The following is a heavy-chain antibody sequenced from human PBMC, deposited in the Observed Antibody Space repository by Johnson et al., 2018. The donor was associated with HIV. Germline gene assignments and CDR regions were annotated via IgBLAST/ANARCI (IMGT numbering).Heavy chain of an antibody. D-gene: IGHD1-26*01. CDR1: GFTFSSYA. V-gene: IGHV3-33*08. Sequence: QVQLVESGGGVVQPGRSLRLSCAASGFTFSSYAMHWVRQAPGKGLEWVAVIWYDGSNKYYADSVKGRFTISRDNSKNTLYLQMNSLRAEDTAVYYCAKSGYSGSYDRMGAFDIWGQGTMVTVSS. CDR2: IWYDGSNK. CDR3: AKSGYSGSYDRMGAFDI. J-gene: IGHJ3*02.